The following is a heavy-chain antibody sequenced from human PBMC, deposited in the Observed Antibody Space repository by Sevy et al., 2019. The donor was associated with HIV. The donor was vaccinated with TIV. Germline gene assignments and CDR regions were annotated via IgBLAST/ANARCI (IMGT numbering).Heavy chain of an antibody. D-gene: IGHD1-1*01. J-gene: IGHJ1*01. CDR1: GFTFSSYS. CDR3: ALERLSSDVAEYFQN. Sequence: GGSLRLSCATSGFTFSSYSMHWVRQAPGKGLEWVATISYDGINKQYADSVKGRFTISRDNFKNSLSLQMNSLRAEDTAVYFCALERLSSDVAEYFQNSGQGTLVTVSS. V-gene: IGHV3-30-3*01. CDR2: ISYDGINK.